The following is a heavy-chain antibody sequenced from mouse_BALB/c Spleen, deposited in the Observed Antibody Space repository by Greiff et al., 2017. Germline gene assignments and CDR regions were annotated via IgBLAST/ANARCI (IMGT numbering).Heavy chain of an antibody. D-gene: IGHD3-1*01. CDR1: GFNIKDYY. CDR3: NASGY. Sequence: EVKLMESGAELVRSGASVKLSCTASGFNIKDYYMHWVKQRPEQGLEWIGWIDPENGDTEYAPKFQGKATMTADTSSNTAYLQLSSLTSEDTAVYYCNASGYWGQGTSVTVSS. J-gene: IGHJ4*01. CDR2: IDPENGDT. V-gene: IGHV14-4*02.